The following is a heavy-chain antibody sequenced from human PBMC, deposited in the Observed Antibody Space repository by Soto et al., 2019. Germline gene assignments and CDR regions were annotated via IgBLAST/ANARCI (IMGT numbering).Heavy chain of an antibody. CDR3: ARSGIGAPYYYGMDV. V-gene: IGHV3-21*01. CDR1: GFTFSSYS. CDR2: ISSSSSYI. D-gene: IGHD1-1*01. Sequence: LRLSCAASGFTFSSYSMNWVRQAPGKGLEWVSSISSSSSYIYYADSVKGRFTISRDNAKNSLYLQMNSLRAEDTAVYYCARSGIGAPYYYGMDVWGQGTTVTVSS. J-gene: IGHJ6*02.